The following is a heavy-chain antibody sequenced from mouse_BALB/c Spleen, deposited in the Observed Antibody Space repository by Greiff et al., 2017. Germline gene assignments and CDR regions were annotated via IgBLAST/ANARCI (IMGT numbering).Heavy chain of an antibody. D-gene: IGHD2-10*01. V-gene: IGHV1-69*01. CDR2: IDTSDSYT. CDR1: GYTFTDYW. CDR3: ARVRAYYGNYGAMDY. J-gene: IGHJ4*01. Sequence: QVQLKQPGAELVMPGASVKMSCKASGYTFTDYWMHWVKQRPGQGLEWIGAIDTSDSYTSYNQKFKGKATLTVDESSSTAYMQLSSLTSEDSAVYYCARVRAYYGNYGAMDYWGQGTSVTVSS.